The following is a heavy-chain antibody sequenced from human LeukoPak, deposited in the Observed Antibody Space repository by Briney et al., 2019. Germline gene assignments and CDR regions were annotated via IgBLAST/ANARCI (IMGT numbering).Heavy chain of an antibody. J-gene: IGHJ4*02. CDR1: GFTFSSYA. CDR3: ARDAAFIVVVPAASLDY. V-gene: IGHV3-30-3*01. CDR2: ISYDGSNK. D-gene: IGHD2-2*01. Sequence: PGGSLRLSCAASGFTFSSYAMHWVRQAPGKGLEWVAVISYDGSNKYYADSVKGRFTISRDNSKNTLYLQMNSLRAEDTAVYYCARDAAFIVVVPAASLDYWGQGTLVTVSS.